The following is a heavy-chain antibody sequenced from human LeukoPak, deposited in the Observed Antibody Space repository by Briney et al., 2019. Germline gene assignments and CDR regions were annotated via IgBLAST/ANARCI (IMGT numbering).Heavy chain of an antibody. CDR2: INPSGGST. D-gene: IGHD4-17*01. J-gene: IGHJ6*03. CDR1: GYTFTSYY. CDR3: ARDGTDYGDYYYYMDV. Sequence: ASVKVSCKASGYTFTSYYMHWVRQAPGQGLEWMGIINPSGGSTSYAQKFQGRVTMTRDTSTSTVYMELSSLRSEDTAVYYCARDGTDYGDYYYYMDVWGKGTTVTISS. V-gene: IGHV1-46*01.